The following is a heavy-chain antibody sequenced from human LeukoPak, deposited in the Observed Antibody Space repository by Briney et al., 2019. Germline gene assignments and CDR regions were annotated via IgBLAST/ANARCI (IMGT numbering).Heavy chain of an antibody. CDR2: IKSKTDGGTT. Sequence: GGSLRLSCAASGFTFSNAWMSWVRQAPGKGLEWVGRIKSKTDGGTTDYAAPVKGRFTISRDDSKNTLYLQMNSLKTEDTAVYYCTTASGYSSGWSAFDIWGQGTMVTDSS. CDR1: GFTFSNAW. CDR3: TTASGYSSGWSAFDI. V-gene: IGHV3-15*01. D-gene: IGHD6-19*01. J-gene: IGHJ3*02.